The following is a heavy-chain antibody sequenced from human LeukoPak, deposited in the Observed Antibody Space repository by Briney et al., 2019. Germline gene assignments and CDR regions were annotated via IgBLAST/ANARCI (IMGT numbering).Heavy chain of an antibody. CDR1: GYTFSNYG. Sequence: ASVKVSCEASGYTFSNYGLTWVRQAPGRGLEWMGWISAYNGNTNYAQKFQDRVTMTTDTSTSTAYMELRSLTSDDTAVYYCARQVDSTMALPDYWGQGTLGTVSS. V-gene: IGHV1-18*01. D-gene: IGHD2/OR15-2a*01. J-gene: IGHJ4*02. CDR2: ISAYNGNT. CDR3: ARQVDSTMALPDY.